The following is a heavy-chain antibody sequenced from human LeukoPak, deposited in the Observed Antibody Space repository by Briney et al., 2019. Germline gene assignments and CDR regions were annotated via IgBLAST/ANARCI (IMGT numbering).Heavy chain of an antibody. V-gene: IGHV1-46*01. CDR2: IYPRDGST. D-gene: IGHD3-16*02. J-gene: IGHJ5*02. CDR1: GYTFTSNY. Sequence: ASVKVSCKASGYTFTSNYIHWVRQAPGQGLEWMGMIYPRDGSTSYAQKFQGRVTVTRDTSTSTVHMELSGLRSEDTAVYYCVREIPSSFWFDPWGQGTLVTVSS. CDR3: VREIPSSFWFDP.